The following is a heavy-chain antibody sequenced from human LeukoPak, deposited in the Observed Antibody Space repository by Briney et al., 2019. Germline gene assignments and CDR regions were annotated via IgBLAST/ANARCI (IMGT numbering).Heavy chain of an antibody. D-gene: IGHD3-10*01. CDR1: GFTFDDYA. CDR2: ISWDGDST. V-gene: IGHV3-43D*03. Sequence: GGSLRLSCAASGFTFDDYAMHWVRQTPGKGLEWVSLISWDGDSTSYADSVKGRFSISRDNSKGSLYLQMNSLRPGDTALYYCAKDMIYRDAGSYLGGLIDYWGQGTLVTVSS. CDR3: AKDMIYRDAGSYLGGLIDY. J-gene: IGHJ4*02.